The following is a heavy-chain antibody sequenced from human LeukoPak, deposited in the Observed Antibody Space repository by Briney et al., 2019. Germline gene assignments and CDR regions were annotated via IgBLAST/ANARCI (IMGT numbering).Heavy chain of an antibody. D-gene: IGHD5-12*01. J-gene: IGHJ4*02. CDR1: GYTFTGYH. CDR2: INPNSGGT. V-gene: IGHV1-2*02. Sequence: ASVKVSCKASGYTFTGYHTHWVRQAPGQGLEWMGWINPNSGGTNYAQKFQGRVTMTRDTSISTAYMELSRLRSDDTAVYYCARVYSGYEIYFDYWGQGTLVTVSS. CDR3: ARVYSGYEIYFDY.